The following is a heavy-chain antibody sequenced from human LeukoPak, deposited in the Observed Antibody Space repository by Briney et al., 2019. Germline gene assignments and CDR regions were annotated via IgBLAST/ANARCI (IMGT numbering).Heavy chain of an antibody. CDR1: GFTLSSYA. J-gene: IGHJ4*02. Sequence: GGSLRLSCAAFGFTLSSYAMSWVSQAPGKGLEWVANVKEDGSQKTYVDSVKGRFTISRDNAKNSLYLQMNNVRAEDTAVYYCARYTYKHDCWGQGTLVTVSS. V-gene: IGHV3-7*01. CDR2: VKEDGSQK. CDR3: ARYTYKHDC. D-gene: IGHD5-24*01.